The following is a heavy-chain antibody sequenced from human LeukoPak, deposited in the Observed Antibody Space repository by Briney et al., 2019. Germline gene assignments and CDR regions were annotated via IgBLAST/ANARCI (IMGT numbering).Heavy chain of an antibody. V-gene: IGHV4-30-4*01. CDR2: MYYTGLS. CDR1: GGSISGSDYY. CDR3: ARGEGYWFDP. Sequence: SQTLSLTCSVSGGSISGSDYYWSWIRQPPGKGLEWIGYMYYTGLSYYNPSLKSRVTISVDTSKNQFSLKLSSVTAADTAVYYCARGEGYWFDPWGQGTLVTVSS. J-gene: IGHJ5*02. D-gene: IGHD1-26*01.